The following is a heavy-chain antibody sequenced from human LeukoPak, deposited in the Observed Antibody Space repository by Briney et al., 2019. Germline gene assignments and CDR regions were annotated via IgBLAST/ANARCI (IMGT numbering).Heavy chain of an antibody. CDR1: GGTFSSYA. Sequence: ASVKVSCKASGGTFSSYAISWVRQAPGQGLEWMGGIIPIFGTANYAQKFQGRVTITADESTSTAYMELGSLRSEDTAVYYCARGAAVAALIFDYWGQGTLVTVSS. V-gene: IGHV1-69*01. CDR3: ARGAAVAALIFDY. J-gene: IGHJ4*02. D-gene: IGHD6-19*01. CDR2: IIPIFGTA.